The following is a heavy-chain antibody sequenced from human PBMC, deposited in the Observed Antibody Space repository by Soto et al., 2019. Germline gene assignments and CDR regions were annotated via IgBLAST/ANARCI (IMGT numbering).Heavy chain of an antibody. D-gene: IGHD1-26*01. J-gene: IGHJ4*02. V-gene: IGHV3-23*01. Sequence: GGSLRLSCAASGFTFDDYAMHWVRQAPGKGLEWVSAISGSGGSTYYADSVKGRLTISRDNSKNTLYLQMNSLRAEDTAVYYCAKARGATPYFDYWGQGTLVTVSS. CDR2: ISGSGGST. CDR1: GFTFDDYA. CDR3: AKARGATPYFDY.